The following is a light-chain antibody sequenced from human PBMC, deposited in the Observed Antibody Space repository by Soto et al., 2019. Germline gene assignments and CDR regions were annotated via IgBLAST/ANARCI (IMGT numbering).Light chain of an antibody. V-gene: IGLV2-8*01. CDR2: EVN. J-gene: IGLJ2*01. CDR3: SSYGGRSNLV. Sequence: QSALTQPPSASGSPGQSVTISCTGTSSDVGAYKFVSWYQLHPGKAPKLMIYEVNVRPSGVPDRFSGSKSGNTASLTVSGLQVEDEADYYCSSYGGRSNLVFGGGTKLTGL. CDR1: SSDVGAYKF.